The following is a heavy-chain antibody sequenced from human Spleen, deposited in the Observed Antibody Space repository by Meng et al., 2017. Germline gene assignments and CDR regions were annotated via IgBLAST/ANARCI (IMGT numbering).Heavy chain of an antibody. D-gene: IGHD3-16*02. J-gene: IGHJ4*02. CDR2: ICNSGST. CDR3: ARPRRVIADFDY. V-gene: IGHV4-30-4*01. Sequence: QVQLQESGPGLVKPSQTLSHPCTVSGGSISSGDYCWSWIRQPPGEGLEWIGYICNSGSTYYNPSLKSRVTISVDTSKNQFSLKLNSVTAADTAVYYCARPRRVIADFDYWGQGTLVTVSS. CDR1: GGSISSGDYC.